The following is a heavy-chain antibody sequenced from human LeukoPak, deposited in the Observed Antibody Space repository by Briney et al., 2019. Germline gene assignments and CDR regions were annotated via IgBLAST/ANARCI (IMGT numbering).Heavy chain of an antibody. CDR2: ISAYNGNT. J-gene: IGHJ3*02. V-gene: IGHV1-18*01. CDR1: GYTFTSYG. Sequence: GASVKVSCKASGYTFTSYGISWVRQAPGQGLEWMGWISAYNGNTNYAQKLQGRVTMTTDTSTSTAYMELSRLRSDDTAVYYCARVYYYGSGSYYNSWGAFDIWGQGTMVTVSS. D-gene: IGHD3-10*01. CDR3: ARVYYYGSGSYYNSWGAFDI.